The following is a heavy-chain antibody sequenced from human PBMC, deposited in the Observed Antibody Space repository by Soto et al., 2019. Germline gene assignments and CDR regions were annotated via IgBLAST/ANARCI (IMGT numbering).Heavy chain of an antibody. CDR2: IIPNLGIA. J-gene: IGHJ6*02. D-gene: IGHD3-16*01. V-gene: IGHV1-69*04. CDR3: ARDGALGENYYYYGMDV. Sequence: SVKVSCKASGGTFSSYTISWVRQAPGQGLEWMGRIIPNLGIANYAQKFQGRVTMTADKSTSTAYMELSSLRSDDTAAYYCARDGALGENYYYYGMDVWGQGTTVTVSS. CDR1: GGTFSSYT.